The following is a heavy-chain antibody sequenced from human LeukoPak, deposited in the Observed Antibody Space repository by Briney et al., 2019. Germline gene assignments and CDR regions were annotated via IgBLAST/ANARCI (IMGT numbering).Heavy chain of an antibody. CDR1: GFTFSSYA. Sequence: PGGSLRLSCTASGFTFSSYAMSWVRQAPGKGLEWVSAISGSGGSTYHADSVKGRFTISRDNSKNTLYLQMNSLRAEDTAVYYCAKRYNSGSYYAAFDYWGQGTLVTVSS. V-gene: IGHV3-23*01. CDR2: ISGSGGST. CDR3: AKRYNSGSYYAAFDY. D-gene: IGHD3-10*01. J-gene: IGHJ4*02.